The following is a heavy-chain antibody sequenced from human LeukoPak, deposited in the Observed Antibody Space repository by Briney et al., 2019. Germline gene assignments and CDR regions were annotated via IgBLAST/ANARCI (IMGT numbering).Heavy chain of an antibody. CDR3: ARGPITMVRGAESPFDY. CDR1: GYTFTSYG. J-gene: IGHJ4*02. CDR2: ISAYNGNT. D-gene: IGHD3-10*01. V-gene: IGHV1-18*01. Sequence: ASVKVSCKASGYTFTSYGISWVRQAPGQGLEWMGWISAYNGNTNYAQKLQGRVTMTTDTSTSTAYMELRSLRSDDTAVYYCARGPITMVRGAESPFDYWGQRTLVTVSS.